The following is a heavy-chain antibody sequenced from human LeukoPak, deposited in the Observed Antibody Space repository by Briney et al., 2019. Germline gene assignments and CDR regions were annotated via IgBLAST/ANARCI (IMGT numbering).Heavy chain of an antibody. D-gene: IGHD4-23*01. V-gene: IGHV4-59*01. CDR1: GGSISSYY. Sequence: SETLSLTCTVSGGSISSYYWSWIRQPPGKGLEWIGYIYYSGSTNYTPSLKSRVTISVDTSKNQFSLKLSSVTAADTAVYYCARTDYGGNPLFDYWGQGTLVTVSS. J-gene: IGHJ4*02. CDR2: IYYSGST. CDR3: ARTDYGGNPLFDY.